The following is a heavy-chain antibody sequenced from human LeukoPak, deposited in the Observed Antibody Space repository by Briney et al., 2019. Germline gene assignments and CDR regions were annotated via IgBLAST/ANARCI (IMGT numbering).Heavy chain of an antibody. V-gene: IGHV3-30*02. D-gene: IGHD2-2*01. CDR2: IRYDGSNK. Sequence: GGSLRLSCAASGFTFSSYGMHWVRQAPGKGLEWVAFIRYDGSNKYYADSVKGRFTISRDNAKNSLYLQMNSLRADDTALYYCARGDYCRSTTCYLYMDVWGKGTTVTVSS. CDR1: GFTFSSYG. J-gene: IGHJ6*03. CDR3: ARGDYCRSTTCYLYMDV.